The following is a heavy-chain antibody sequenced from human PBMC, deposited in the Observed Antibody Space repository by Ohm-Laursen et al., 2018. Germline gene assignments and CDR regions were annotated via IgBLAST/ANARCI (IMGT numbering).Heavy chain of an antibody. CDR3: ARDGSGWYSH. Sequence: PSDTLSLTCTVSGGSMNTHEYYWSWIRQPPGKGLEWIGSIYYSGSTYYNPSLKSRVTMSVDTSKNQFSLKLNSVTAADTAVYYCARDGSGWYSHWGQGTLVTVS. CDR2: IYYSGST. CDR1: GGSMNTHEYY. D-gene: IGHD6-19*01. J-gene: IGHJ4*02. V-gene: IGHV4-39*07.